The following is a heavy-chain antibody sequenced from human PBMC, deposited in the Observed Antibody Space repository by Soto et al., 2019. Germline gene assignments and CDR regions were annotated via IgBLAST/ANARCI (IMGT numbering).Heavy chain of an antibody. V-gene: IGHV3-23*01. D-gene: IGHD3-22*01. CDR1: GFTFSSYA. Sequence: GESLKISCAASGFTFSSYAMSWVRQAPGKGLEWVSAISGSGGSTYYADSVKGRFTISRDNSKNTLYLQMNSLRAEDTAVYYCAKMAYYYDSSGYYLLAQFDYWGQGTLVTVSS. CDR3: AKMAYYYDSSGYYLLAQFDY. CDR2: ISGSGGST. J-gene: IGHJ4*02.